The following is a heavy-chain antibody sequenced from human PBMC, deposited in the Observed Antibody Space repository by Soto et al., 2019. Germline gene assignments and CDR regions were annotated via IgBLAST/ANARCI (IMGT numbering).Heavy chain of an antibody. J-gene: IGHJ3*02. Sequence: SVKVSCKASGGTFSSYAISWVRQAPGQGLEWMGGIIPILGTANYAQKFQGRVTITADESTSTAYMELSSLRSEDTAVYYCARGYERTMRDREALFDIWGQGTMVTVSS. CDR3: ARGYERTMRDREALFDI. V-gene: IGHV1-69*13. D-gene: IGHD2-2*01. CDR2: IIPILGTA. CDR1: GGTFSSYA.